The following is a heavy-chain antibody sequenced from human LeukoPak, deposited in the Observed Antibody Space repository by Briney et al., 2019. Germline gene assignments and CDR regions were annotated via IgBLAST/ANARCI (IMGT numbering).Heavy chain of an antibody. Sequence: SETLSLTCTVSGGSISSYYWSWIRQPPGKGLEWIGSIYHSGSTNYNPSLKSRVTISVDKSKNQFSLKLSSVTAADTAVYYCARSTWLLDKWGQGTLVTVSS. J-gene: IGHJ4*02. CDR1: GGSISSYY. CDR2: IYHSGST. CDR3: ARSTWLLDK. V-gene: IGHV4-59*01. D-gene: IGHD3-22*01.